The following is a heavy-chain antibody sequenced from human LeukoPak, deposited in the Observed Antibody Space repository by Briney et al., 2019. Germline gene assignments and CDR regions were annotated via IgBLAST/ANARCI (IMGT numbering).Heavy chain of an antibody. CDR2: IIRIFGTA. V-gene: IGHV1-69*01. Sequence: SVKVSCKASGGTFSSYAISWVRQAPGQGLEWIGGIIRIFGTANYAQKFQGRVTITADESTSTAYMELSSLRSEDTAVYYCARDRNYNCGGDCYTFDYWGQGTLVTVSS. D-gene: IGHD2-21*01. J-gene: IGHJ4*02. CDR1: GGTFSSYA. CDR3: ARDRNYNCGGDCYTFDY.